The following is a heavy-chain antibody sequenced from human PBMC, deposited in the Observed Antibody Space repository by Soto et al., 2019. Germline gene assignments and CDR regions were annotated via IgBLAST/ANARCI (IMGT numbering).Heavy chain of an antibody. D-gene: IGHD2-21*02. V-gene: IGHV1-46*03. CDR1: GYTFTNYY. CDR2: INPSSDST. J-gene: IGHJ4*02. CDR3: ARGAHIVVVTAIPEFDS. Sequence: GASVKVSCKASGYTFTNYYIHWVRQAPGQGLEWMGIINPSSDSTTYAQKFQGRVTMTRETSTSTVYMELSSLRSEDTAVYYCARGAHIVVVTAIPEFDSWGQGTLVTVSS.